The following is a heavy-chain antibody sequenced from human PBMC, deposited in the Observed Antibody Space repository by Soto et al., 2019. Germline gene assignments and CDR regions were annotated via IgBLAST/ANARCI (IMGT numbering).Heavy chain of an antibody. D-gene: IGHD1-26*01. CDR1: GVSISGYY. Sequence: SETLSLTCTVSGVSISGYYWSWIRQPPGKRLEWIGYIDYYGSTNYNPSLKSRVTISVDTSKNQFSLKLSSVTAADTAVYYCAGIYSGSPGGTLRYWGQGTLVTVSS. J-gene: IGHJ4*02. V-gene: IGHV4-59*12. CDR2: IDYYGST. CDR3: AGIYSGSPGGTLRY.